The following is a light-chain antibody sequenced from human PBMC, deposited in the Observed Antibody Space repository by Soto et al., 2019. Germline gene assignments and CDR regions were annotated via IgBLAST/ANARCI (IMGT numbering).Light chain of an antibody. V-gene: IGLV1-47*01. Sequence: QSALTQPPSASGTPGQRVTISCSGSSSNIGSNYVYWYQQLPGTAPKLLIYRNNQRPSGVPDRFSGSKSGTSASLAISGLRSEDDSDYYCAAWDDSLSGLYVFGTGTKVTV. CDR1: SSNIGSNY. CDR2: RNN. J-gene: IGLJ1*01. CDR3: AAWDDSLSGLYV.